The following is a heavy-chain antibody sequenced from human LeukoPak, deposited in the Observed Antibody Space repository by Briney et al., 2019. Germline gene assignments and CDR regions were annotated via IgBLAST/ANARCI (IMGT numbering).Heavy chain of an antibody. V-gene: IGHV5-51*01. D-gene: IGHD3-10*01. CDR2: IYPGDSEI. J-gene: IGHJ4*02. Sequence: GESLKISCKGSGYRFTSYWIGWVRQMPGKGLEWIGIIYPGDSEIRLTPSFQGQVTLSVDNSINTAYLQWSSQKASDAPMFYCARTVKQTFFFEHWVQGTPVSVSS. CDR3: ARTVKQTFFFEH. CDR1: GYRFTSYW.